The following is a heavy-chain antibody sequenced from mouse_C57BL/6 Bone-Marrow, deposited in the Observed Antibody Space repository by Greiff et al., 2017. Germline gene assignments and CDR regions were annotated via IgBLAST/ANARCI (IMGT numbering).Heavy chain of an antibody. J-gene: IGHJ1*03. V-gene: IGHV5-9-1*02. D-gene: IGHD2-1*01. CDR1: GFTFSSYA. CDR2: ISSGGDYI. CDR3: TRAIYYGNYWYFDV. Sequence: DVKLVDSGEGLVKPGGSLKLSCAASGFTFSSYAMSWVRQTPEKRLEWVAYISSGGDYIYYADTVKGRFTISRDNARNTLYLQMSSLKSEDTAMYYCTRAIYYGNYWYFDVWGTGTTVTVSS.